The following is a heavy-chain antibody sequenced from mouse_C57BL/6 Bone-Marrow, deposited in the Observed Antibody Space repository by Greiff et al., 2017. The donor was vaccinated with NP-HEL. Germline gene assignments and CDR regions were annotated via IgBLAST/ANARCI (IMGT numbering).Heavy chain of an antibody. CDR2: ISYDGSN. D-gene: IGHD1-1*01. J-gene: IGHJ3*01. Sequence: EVQRVESGPGLVKPSQSLSLTCSVTGYSITSGYYWNWIRQFPGNKLEWMGYISYDGSNNYNPSLKNRISITRDTSKNQFFLKLNSVTTEDTATYYCARLNYYGSSPWFAYWGQGTLVTVSA. CDR1: GYSITSGYY. V-gene: IGHV3-6*01. CDR3: ARLNYYGSSPWFAY.